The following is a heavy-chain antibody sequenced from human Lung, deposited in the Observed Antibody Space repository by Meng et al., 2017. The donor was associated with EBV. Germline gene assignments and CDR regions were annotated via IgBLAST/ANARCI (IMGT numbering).Heavy chain of an antibody. CDR1: GGTFSRYP. CDR3: AQQLLPMGAFFQH. Sequence: QVQFVHSGAESQSPGSSVTVSGKASGGTFSRYPINWLPPSPGQALEWMAEIHPTFATTNFAQNFQGRVTLSAAESSTTVYMELTSLRSEDTAVYYCAQQLLPMGAFFQHWGQGTLVTVAS. D-gene: IGHD2/OR15-2a*01. J-gene: IGHJ1*01. V-gene: IGHV1-69*01. CDR2: IHPTFATT.